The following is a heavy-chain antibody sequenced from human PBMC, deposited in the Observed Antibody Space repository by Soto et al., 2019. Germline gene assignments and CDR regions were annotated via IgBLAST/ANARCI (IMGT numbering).Heavy chain of an antibody. Sequence: QVQLQESGPGLVKPSQTLSLTCTVSGGSISSGGYYWSWIRQHPGKGLEWIGYIYYRGSTYYNPFLKSRVTISVDTSKIQFSLTLSSVTAADTAVYYWARVRYCSGGSCLSGAFDIWGQGTMVTVSS. CDR2: IYYRGST. CDR3: ARVRYCSGGSCLSGAFDI. V-gene: IGHV4-31*03. D-gene: IGHD2-15*01. J-gene: IGHJ3*02. CDR1: GGSISSGGYY.